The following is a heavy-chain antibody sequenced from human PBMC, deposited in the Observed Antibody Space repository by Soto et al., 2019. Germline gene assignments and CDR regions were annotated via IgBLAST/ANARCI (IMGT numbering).Heavy chain of an antibody. Sequence: QVQLVQSGAEVKKPGSSMKVSCKASGGTFSSYAISWVRQAPGQGLEWMGGIIPIFGTANYAQKFQGRVTITADESTSTAYMELSSLRSEDAAVYYCARGGDNGIGPFYGSGSQSDYWGQGTLVTVSS. CDR1: GGTFSSYA. CDR2: IIPIFGTA. J-gene: IGHJ4*02. CDR3: ARGGDNGIGPFYGSGSQSDY. D-gene: IGHD3-10*01. V-gene: IGHV1-69*12.